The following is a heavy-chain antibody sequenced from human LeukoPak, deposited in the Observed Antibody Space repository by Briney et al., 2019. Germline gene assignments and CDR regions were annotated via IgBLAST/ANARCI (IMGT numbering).Heavy chain of an antibody. J-gene: IGHJ6*03. CDR3: ARDWSPYYHYMDV. V-gene: IGHV3-30*02. D-gene: IGHD3-3*01. CDR1: GFTFSSYG. CDR2: IRYDGSNK. Sequence: GGSLRLSCAASGFTFSSYGMHWVRQAPGKGLEWVAFIRYDGSNKYYADSMKGRFTISRDNAKNSLYLQMNSLRAEDTAVYYCARDWSPYYHYMDVWGKGTTVTVSS.